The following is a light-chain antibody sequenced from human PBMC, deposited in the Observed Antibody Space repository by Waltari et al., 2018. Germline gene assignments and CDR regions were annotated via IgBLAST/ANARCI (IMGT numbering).Light chain of an antibody. Sequence: EIVMTHSQDPLAGIRGEGATINCKSSQGVLYSSNYKNYLAWYQQKPRQPPRLLIYWASTRESGVPDRFSGSGSGTDFTLTISSLQAEDVAVYYCQQYYSGPRTFGQGTKVEIK. V-gene: IGKV4-1*01. J-gene: IGKJ1*01. CDR1: QGVLYSSNYKNY. CDR2: WAS. CDR3: QQYYSGPRT.